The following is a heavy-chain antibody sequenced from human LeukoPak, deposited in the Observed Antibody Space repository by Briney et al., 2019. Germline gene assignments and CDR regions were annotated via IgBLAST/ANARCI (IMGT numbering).Heavy chain of an antibody. V-gene: IGHV1-2*02. CDR3: ARRPLWGSSSSLLWAFDI. D-gene: IGHD6-6*01. CDR2: INPNSGGT. CDR1: GYTFTGYY. Sequence: ASVKVSCKASGYTFTGYYMHWVRQAPGQGLEWMGWINPNSGGTNYAQKFQGRVTMTRDTSKNQFSLKLSSVTAADTAVYYCARRPLWGSSSSLLWAFDIWGQGTMVTVSS. J-gene: IGHJ3*02.